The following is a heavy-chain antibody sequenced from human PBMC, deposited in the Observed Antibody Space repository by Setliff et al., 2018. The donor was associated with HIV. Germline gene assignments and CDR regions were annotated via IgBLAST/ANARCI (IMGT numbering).Heavy chain of an antibody. D-gene: IGHD3-9*01. Sequence: GGSLRLSCAASGFTFRDYAMIWVRQAPGMGLERVSTISGSSSIKEYADFVKGRFTISRDNSKDTVFLQMDSLRAEDTAIYYCAKGTKIKKALYLAYWGQGTLVTVSS. CDR1: GFTFRDYA. V-gene: IGHV3-23*01. CDR3: AKGTKIKKALYLAY. CDR2: ISGSSSIK. J-gene: IGHJ1*01.